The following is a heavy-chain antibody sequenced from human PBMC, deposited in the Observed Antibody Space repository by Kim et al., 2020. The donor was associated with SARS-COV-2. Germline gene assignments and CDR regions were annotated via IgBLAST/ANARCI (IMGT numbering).Heavy chain of an antibody. J-gene: IGHJ6*02. D-gene: IGHD3-16*02. CDR1: GYTFTSYA. CDR3: AREGGLGELSLFPYYYYYYGMDV. CDR2: INAGNGNT. V-gene: IGHV1-3*01. Sequence: ASVKVSCKASGYTFTSYAMHWVRQAPGQRLEWMGWINAGNGNTKYSQKFQGRVTITRDTSASTAYMELSSLRSEDTAVYYCAREGGLGELSLFPYYYYYYGMDVWGQGTTVTVSS.